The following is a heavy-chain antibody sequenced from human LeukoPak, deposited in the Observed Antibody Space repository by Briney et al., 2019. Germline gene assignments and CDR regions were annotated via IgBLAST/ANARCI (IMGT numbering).Heavy chain of an antibody. CDR3: ARDSPGSGWYNWFDP. CDR2: IYGGGST. D-gene: IGHD6-19*01. Sequence: GGSLRLSCAASGFTVSSNYMSWVRQAPGKGLEWVSVIYGGGSTYYADSVKGRFTISRDNSKNTLYLQMNSLRAEDTAVYYCARDSPGSGWYNWFDPWGQGTLVTVSS. V-gene: IGHV3-66*01. CDR1: GFTVSSNY. J-gene: IGHJ5*02.